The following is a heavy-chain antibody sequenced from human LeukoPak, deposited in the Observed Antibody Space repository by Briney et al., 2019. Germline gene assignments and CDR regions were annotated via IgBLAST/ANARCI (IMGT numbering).Heavy chain of an antibody. D-gene: IGHD3-22*01. CDR1: GGSFSGYY. Sequence: PSETLSLTCAVYGGSFSGYYWSWIRQPPGKGLEWIGEINHSGSTNYNPSLKSRVTMSIDTSKNQFSLRLNSVTAADTAVYYCARENYYDSSGYSEGMDVWGQGTTVTVS. CDR3: ARENYYDSSGYSEGMDV. CDR2: INHSGST. J-gene: IGHJ6*02. V-gene: IGHV4-34*01.